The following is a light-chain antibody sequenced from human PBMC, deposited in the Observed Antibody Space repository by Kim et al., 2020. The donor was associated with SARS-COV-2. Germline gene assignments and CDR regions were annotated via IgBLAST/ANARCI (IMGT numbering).Light chain of an antibody. CDR3: QTWGSGWV. CDR2: VNSDGSH. CDR1: SGHSNYA. V-gene: IGLV4-69*01. J-gene: IGLJ3*02. Sequence: GASVKVTCTRSSGHSNYAIAWHQQRPEKGPRYLMKVNSDGSHTKGDGIPDRFSGSSSGAERYLTISSLQSEDEADYYCQTWGSGWVFGGGTKLTVL.